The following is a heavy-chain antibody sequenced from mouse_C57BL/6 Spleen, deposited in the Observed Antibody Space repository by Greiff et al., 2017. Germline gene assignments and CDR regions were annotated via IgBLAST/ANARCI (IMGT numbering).Heavy chain of an antibody. CDR2: INYDGSST. CDR1: GFTFSDYY. J-gene: IGHJ3*01. V-gene: IGHV5-16*01. Sequence: EVKVVESEGGLVQPGSSMKLSCTASGFTFSDYYMAWVRQVPEKGLEWVANINYDGSSTYYLDSLKSRFIISRDNAKNILYLQMSSLKSEDTATYYGARDKRGYSNSGFAYWGQGTLVTVSA. CDR3: ARDKRGYSNSGFAY. D-gene: IGHD2-5*01.